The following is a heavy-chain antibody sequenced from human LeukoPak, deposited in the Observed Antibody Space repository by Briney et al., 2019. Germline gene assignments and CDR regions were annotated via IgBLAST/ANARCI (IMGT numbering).Heavy chain of an antibody. V-gene: IGHV3-23*01. CDR2: ISGSGGST. Sequence: GGSLRLSCAASGFTFSSYEMNWVRQAPGKGLEWVSAISGSGGSTYYADSVKGRFTISRDNSKNTLYLQRHSLRAEDTAVYYCAGRGSGSYFDYWGQGTLVTVSS. CDR3: AGRGSGSYFDY. J-gene: IGHJ4*02. CDR1: GFTFSSYE. D-gene: IGHD3-10*01.